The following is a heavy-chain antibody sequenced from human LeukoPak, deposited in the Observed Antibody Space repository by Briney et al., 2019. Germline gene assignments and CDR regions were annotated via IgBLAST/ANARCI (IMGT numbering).Heavy chain of an antibody. V-gene: IGHV1-18*01. D-gene: IGHD3-22*01. CDR3: ARDRPYDPSWAYYYYGMDV. Sequence: GASVKVSCKASGYTFTSYGISWVRQAPGQGLEWMGWISAYNGNTNYAQKFQGRVTITADTSTSTAYMELRSLRSDDTAVYYCARDRPYDPSWAYYYYGMDVWGQGTTVTVSS. J-gene: IGHJ6*02. CDR1: GYTFTSYG. CDR2: ISAYNGNT.